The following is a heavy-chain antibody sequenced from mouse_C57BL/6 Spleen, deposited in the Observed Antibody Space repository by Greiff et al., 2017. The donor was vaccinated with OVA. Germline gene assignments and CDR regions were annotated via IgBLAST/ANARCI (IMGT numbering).Heavy chain of an antibody. V-gene: IGHV1-72*01. J-gene: IGHJ2*01. CDR3: AREGSSGYVDY. CDR2: FDPNRGGN. CDR1: GYPFTSYR. Sequence: QVQLQQPGAELVKPGASVKLSCKASGYPFTSYRKHWVRQRPGRGLEWMGRFDPNRGGNKNNEKLKSKATLTVEKPSRAAYMQLSSLTSEDSAVYYCAREGSSGYVDYWGQGTTLTVSS. D-gene: IGHD3-2*02.